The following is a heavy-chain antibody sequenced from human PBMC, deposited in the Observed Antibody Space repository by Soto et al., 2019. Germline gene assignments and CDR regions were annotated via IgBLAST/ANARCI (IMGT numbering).Heavy chain of an antibody. CDR1: GYTFTGYY. CDR2: INPNSGGT. CDR3: ARDMGKYHDFWSGYDWFDP. Sequence: ASVKVSCKASGYTFTGYYMHWGRQAPGQGLEWMGWINPNSGGTNYAQKFQGRVTMTRDTSISTAYMELSRLRSDDTAVYYCARDMGKYHDFWSGYDWFDPWGQGTLVTVSS. D-gene: IGHD3-3*01. J-gene: IGHJ5*02. V-gene: IGHV1-2*02.